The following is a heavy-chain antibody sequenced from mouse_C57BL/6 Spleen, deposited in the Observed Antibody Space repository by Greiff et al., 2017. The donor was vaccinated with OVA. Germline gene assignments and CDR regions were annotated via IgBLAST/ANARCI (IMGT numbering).Heavy chain of an antibody. D-gene: IGHD2-5*01. Sequence: QVQLQQSGAELVRPGASVTLSCKASGYTFTDYEMHWVKQTPVHGLEWIGAIDPETGGTAYNQKFKGKAILTADKSSSTAYMERRSLTSEDTVVYDYTRKVSDYSNYEFAYWGQGTLVTVSA. CDR2: IDPETGGT. CDR3: TRKVSDYSNYEFAY. CDR1: GYTFTDYE. V-gene: IGHV1-15*01. J-gene: IGHJ3*01.